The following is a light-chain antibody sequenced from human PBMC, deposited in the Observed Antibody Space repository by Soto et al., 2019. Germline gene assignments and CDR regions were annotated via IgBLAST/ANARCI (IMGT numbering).Light chain of an antibody. Sequence: QSVLTQPASVSGSPGHSITISCTGTSSYIFYYDYVSCYQHHSGKAPKLIIYEVNNRPSGVSNRFSGSKSVNTASLTISGLKAEDEADYYCSSHSSSSAYYVFGTWTKVTVL. V-gene: IGLV2-14*01. J-gene: IGLJ1*01. CDR2: EVN. CDR3: SSHSSSSAYYV. CDR1: SSYIFYYDY.